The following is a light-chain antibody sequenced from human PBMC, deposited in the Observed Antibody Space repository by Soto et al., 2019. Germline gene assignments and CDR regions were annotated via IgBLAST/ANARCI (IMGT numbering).Light chain of an antibody. CDR3: AAWDDGLSGWV. CDR1: NSNIGADY. Sequence: QSVLTQPPSVTGAPGQRVTISCTGSNSNIGADYGVHWYQQFPETAPKLLIYNNDQRPSGVPDRFSGSNSGVSASLAISGLRSADEADYYCAAWDDGLSGWVFGGGTKLTVL. CDR2: NND. V-gene: IGLV1-47*01. J-gene: IGLJ3*02.